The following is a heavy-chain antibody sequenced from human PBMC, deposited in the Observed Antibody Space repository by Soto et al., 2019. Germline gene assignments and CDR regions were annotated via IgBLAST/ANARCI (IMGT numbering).Heavy chain of an antibody. CDR1: GFPFSHYA. Sequence: QVQLVESGGGVVQPGRSLRLSCAASGFPFSHYALHWVRQAPGKGLEWVAVLGHDSLRSYYTPSAEGRFTISRDNSKDTLYLQMDSLRPAGTAIYYCAIDPTVGRPDYFDYWGQGSLVTVSS. CDR3: AIDPTVGRPDYFDY. D-gene: IGHD6-6*01. V-gene: IGHV3-30-3*01. J-gene: IGHJ4*02. CDR2: LGHDSLRS.